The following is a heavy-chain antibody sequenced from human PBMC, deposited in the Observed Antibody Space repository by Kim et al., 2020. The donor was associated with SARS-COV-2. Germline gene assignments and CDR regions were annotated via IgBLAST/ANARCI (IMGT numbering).Heavy chain of an antibody. D-gene: IGHD3-22*01. CDR3: ARGFYYDSSAYGMDV. Sequence: PSLKGRVTISVDTSKNQFSLKLGSVTAADTAVYYCARGFYYDSSAYGMDVWGQGTTVTVSS. V-gene: IGHV4-39*07. J-gene: IGHJ6*02.